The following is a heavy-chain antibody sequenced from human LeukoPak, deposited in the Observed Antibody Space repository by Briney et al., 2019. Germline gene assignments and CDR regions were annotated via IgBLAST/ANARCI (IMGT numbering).Heavy chain of an antibody. CDR3: LVTFGELLYFDY. J-gene: IGHJ4*02. Sequence: GASVKVSCKASGYTFTSYYMHWVRQAPGQGLEWMGIINPSGGSTNYAQKFQGRVTMTRDTSTSTVYMELSSLRSEDTAVYYCLVTFGELLYFDYWGQGTLVTVSS. CDR1: GYTFTSYY. V-gene: IGHV1-46*01. CDR2: INPSGGST. D-gene: IGHD3-10*01.